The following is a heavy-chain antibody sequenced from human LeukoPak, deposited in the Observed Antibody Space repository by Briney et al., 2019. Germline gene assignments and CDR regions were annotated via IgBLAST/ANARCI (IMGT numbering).Heavy chain of an antibody. V-gene: IGHV1-2*02. CDR3: ARHMSGNDAFDI. CDR1: GYMFTGYY. CDR2: INPNTGGT. J-gene: IGHJ3*02. Sequence: ASVTVSCKASGYMFTGYYMHWVRQAPGQGLEWMGWINPNTGGTNYAQKSQGRVTMTRDTSISTAYMDLSRLRFDDTAVYYCARHMSGNDAFDIWGQGTLVTVSS. D-gene: IGHD3-3*01.